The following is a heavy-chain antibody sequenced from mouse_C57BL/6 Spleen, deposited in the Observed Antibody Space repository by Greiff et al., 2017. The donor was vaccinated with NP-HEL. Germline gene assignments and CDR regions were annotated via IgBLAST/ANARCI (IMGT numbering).Heavy chain of an antibody. V-gene: IGHV1-80*01. J-gene: IGHJ1*03. CDR2: IYPGDGDT. Sequence: QVQLQQSGAELVKPGASVKISCKASGYAFSSYWMNWVKQRPGKGLEWIGQIYPGDGDTNYNGKFKGKATLTADKSSSTAYMQLSSLTSEDSAVYFCARETVREFITQGDFDVWGTGTTVTVSS. CDR3: ARETVREFITQGDFDV. D-gene: IGHD1-1*01. CDR1: GYAFSSYW.